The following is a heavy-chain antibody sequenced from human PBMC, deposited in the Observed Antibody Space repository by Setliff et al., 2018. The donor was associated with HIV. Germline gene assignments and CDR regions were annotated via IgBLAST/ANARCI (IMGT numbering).Heavy chain of an antibody. J-gene: IGHJ4*02. D-gene: IGHD3-16*02. CDR2: IYHSGST. CDR1: GYSISSGYY. CDR3: AREGNYIWGNYHYTLGY. Sequence: SETLSLTCAVSGYSISSGYYWGWIRQPPGKGLEWIESIYHSGSTYYNPSLKSRVTISLDTSKNQFSLKLSSVTAADTAVYYCAREGNYIWGNYHYTLGYWGQGTLVTVSS. V-gene: IGHV4-38-2*02.